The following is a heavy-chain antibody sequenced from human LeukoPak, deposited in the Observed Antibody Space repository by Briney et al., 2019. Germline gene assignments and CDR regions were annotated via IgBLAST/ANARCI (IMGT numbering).Heavy chain of an antibody. J-gene: IGHJ4*02. CDR2: IYYSGST. CDR3: ARLYYDSSGYYQICYFDY. D-gene: IGHD3-22*01. V-gene: IGHV4-39*01. Sequence: SETLSLTCTVSGGSISSSSYYWGWIRQPPGKGLEWIGRIYYSGSTYSNPSLKSGVTISVDTYKIQFSLNLSSVTAADTAVYYCARLYYDSSGYYQICYFDYWGQGTLVTVSS. CDR1: GGSISSSSYY.